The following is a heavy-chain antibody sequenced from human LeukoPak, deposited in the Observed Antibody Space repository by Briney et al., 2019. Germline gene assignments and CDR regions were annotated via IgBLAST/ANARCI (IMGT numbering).Heavy chain of an antibody. CDR1: GFTFDDYA. Sequence: QPGGSLRLSCAASGFTFDDYAMHWVRQAPGKGLEWVSGISWNSGSIGYADSVKGRFTISRDNAKNSLYLQMNSLRAEDTAVYYCARRLCSGGSCYVDYWGQGTLVTVSS. D-gene: IGHD2-15*01. CDR3: ARRLCSGGSCYVDY. J-gene: IGHJ4*02. CDR2: ISWNSGSI. V-gene: IGHV3-9*01.